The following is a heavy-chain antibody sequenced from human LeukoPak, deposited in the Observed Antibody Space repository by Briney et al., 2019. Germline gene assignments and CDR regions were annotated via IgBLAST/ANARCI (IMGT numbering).Heavy chain of an antibody. V-gene: IGHV3-21*01. Sequence: PGGSLRLSCAASGFTFNNYWMSWVRQAPGKGLEWVSSISSSSSYIYYADSVKGRFTISRDNAKNSLYLQMNSLRAEDTAVYYCARAYVGVAAAGYAFDIWGQGTMVTVSS. D-gene: IGHD6-13*01. CDR3: ARAYVGVAAAGYAFDI. CDR1: GFTFNNYW. J-gene: IGHJ3*02. CDR2: ISSSSSYI.